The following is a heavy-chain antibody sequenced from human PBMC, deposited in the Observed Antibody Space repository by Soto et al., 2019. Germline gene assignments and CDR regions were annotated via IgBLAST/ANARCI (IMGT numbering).Heavy chain of an antibody. Sequence: EVQLLESGGGLVQPGGSLRLSCAASGFTFSSFAMSWVRQAPGKGLEWVSAISGGGGNTYYADSVKGRLTISRDNSKNTLYLQMNSLRAEDTAVYDCPSPSSGWADSFDYWGQGTLVTVSS. CDR1: GFTFSSFA. D-gene: IGHD6-19*01. CDR2: ISGGGGNT. CDR3: PSPSSGWADSFDY. J-gene: IGHJ4*02. V-gene: IGHV3-23*01.